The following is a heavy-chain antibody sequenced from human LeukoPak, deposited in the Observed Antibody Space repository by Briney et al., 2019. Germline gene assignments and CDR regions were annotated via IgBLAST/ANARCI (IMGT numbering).Heavy chain of an antibody. V-gene: IGHV1-3*01. CDR1: GYTFTSYA. D-gene: IGHD3-10*01. J-gene: IGHJ5*02. Sequence: GASVKVSCKASGYTFTSYAIHWVRQAPGQRLEWMGWINAGNGNTKYSQKFQGRVTITRDTSASTAYMELSSLRSEDTAVYYCANSSGSYYNWFDPWGQGTLVTVSS. CDR3: ANSSGSYYNWFDP. CDR2: INAGNGNT.